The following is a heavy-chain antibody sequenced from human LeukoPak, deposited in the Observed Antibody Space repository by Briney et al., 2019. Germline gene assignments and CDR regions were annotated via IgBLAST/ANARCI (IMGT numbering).Heavy chain of an antibody. CDR1: GFTFSSYP. Sequence: GGSLRLSCAASGFTFSSYPMNWVRQAPGKGLEWVSSISSSSSYTFYADSVKGRFTISRDNAKNSLYLQMNSLRAEDTAVYYCAREVAFDMWAEGTMVTVSS. V-gene: IGHV3-21*06. J-gene: IGHJ3*02. CDR3: AREVAFDM. CDR2: ISSSSSYT.